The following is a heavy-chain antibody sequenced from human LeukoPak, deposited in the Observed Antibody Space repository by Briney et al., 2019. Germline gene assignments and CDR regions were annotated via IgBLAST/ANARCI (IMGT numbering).Heavy chain of an antibody. V-gene: IGHV3-11*04. CDR3: ASMVRELPSDY. CDR2: IKSSDTST. Sequence: GGSLRLSCAASGFSFSDSYMSWIRQAPGQGLEWLSYIKSSDTSTFYADSVKGRFTISRDNAKNSLYLQMNSLRAEDTAVYYCASMVRELPSDYWGQGTLVTVSS. J-gene: IGHJ4*02. D-gene: IGHD3-10*01. CDR1: GFSFSDSY.